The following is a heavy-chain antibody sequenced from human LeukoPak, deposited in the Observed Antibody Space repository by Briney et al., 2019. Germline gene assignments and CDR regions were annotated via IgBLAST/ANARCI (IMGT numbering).Heavy chain of an antibody. V-gene: IGHV4-59*08. J-gene: IGHJ4*02. CDR3: ARRAYGSGSFNRYHFDY. D-gene: IGHD3-10*01. CDR1: GGSISSYY. CDR2: IYYSGST. Sequence: SETLSLTCSVSGGSISSYYWSWIRQPPGKGLEWIGCIYYSGSTNYNPSLKSRVTISVDTSSNQFSLKLNSVTAADTAVYYCARRAYGSGSFNRYHFDYWGQGTVVAVSS.